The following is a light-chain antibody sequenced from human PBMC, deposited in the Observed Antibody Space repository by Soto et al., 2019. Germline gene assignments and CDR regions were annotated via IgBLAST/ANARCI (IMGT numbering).Light chain of an antibody. Sequence: QSALTQPASVSGSPGQSITISCTGASSDVDNYIYVSWYQQHPGKAPKLIIYEGSKRPSGVSNRFSGSKSGNTASLTISGLQAEDEADYYCCSYAGSSTWVFGGGTKLTVL. CDR1: SSDVDNYIY. CDR3: CSYAGSSTWV. J-gene: IGLJ3*02. V-gene: IGLV2-23*01. CDR2: EGS.